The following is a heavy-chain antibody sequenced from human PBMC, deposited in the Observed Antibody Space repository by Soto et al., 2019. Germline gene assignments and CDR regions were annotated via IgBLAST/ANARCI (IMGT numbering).Heavy chain of an antibody. D-gene: IGHD1-26*01. CDR2: IDPSDSNT. CDR1: GYIFINYW. CDR3: ARQYSYSHSGPIDKGMDV. Sequence: GESLKISCKVSGYIFINYWITWVRQMPGKGPEWKGRIDPSDSNTNYSPSFQGHVTISVDKYISTAYLQWGSLEASDAAMYYCARQYSYSHSGPIDKGMDVWGQGTTVTVSS. J-gene: IGHJ6*02. V-gene: IGHV5-10-1*01.